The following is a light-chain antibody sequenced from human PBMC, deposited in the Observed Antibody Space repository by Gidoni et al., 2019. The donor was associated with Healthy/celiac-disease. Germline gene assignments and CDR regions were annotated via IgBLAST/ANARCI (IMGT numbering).Light chain of an antibody. J-gene: IGLJ1*01. CDR1: SSDVGGFNF. V-gene: IGLV2-14*03. CDR2: DVS. CDR3: SSYTRSSSYV. Sequence: SALTQPASVSGSPGQSITISCTGTSSDVGGFNFVSWYQQHPGKAPKLIIYDVSNRPSGVSNRFSGSKSGNTASLTISGLQAEDEADYYCSSYTRSSSYVFGTGTKVTVL.